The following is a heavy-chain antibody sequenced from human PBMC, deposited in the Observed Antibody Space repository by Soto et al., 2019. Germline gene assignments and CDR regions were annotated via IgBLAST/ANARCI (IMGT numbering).Heavy chain of an antibody. CDR1: GFTFSSYS. V-gene: IGHV3-21*01. CDR2: ISSSSSYI. CDR3: ARDRSLYYYGSGSYPLDY. Sequence: GGSLRLSCAASGFTFSSYSMNWVRQAPGKGLEWVSSISSSSSYIYYADSVKGRFTISRDNAKNSLYLQMNSLRAEDTAVYYCARDRSLYYYGSGSYPLDYWGQGTLVTVSS. D-gene: IGHD3-10*01. J-gene: IGHJ4*02.